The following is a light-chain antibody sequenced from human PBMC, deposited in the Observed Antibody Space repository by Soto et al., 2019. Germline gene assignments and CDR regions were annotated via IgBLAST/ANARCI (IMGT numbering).Light chain of an antibody. V-gene: IGKV1-39*01. Sequence: DIQMTRSPSSLSASVGDRVSITCRASQGISSYLNWYQQKPGKAPKLLIYAASSLQSGVPSRFSGSGSGTDFTLTISSLQTEDFATYYCQQSYSTLTFGGGTKVDIK. J-gene: IGKJ4*01. CDR3: QQSYSTLT. CDR1: QGISSY. CDR2: AAS.